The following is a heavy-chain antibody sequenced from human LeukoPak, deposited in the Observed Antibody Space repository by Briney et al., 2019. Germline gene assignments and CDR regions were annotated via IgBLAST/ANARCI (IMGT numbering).Heavy chain of an antibody. Sequence: SETLSLTCAVYGGSFSGYYWSWIRQPPVKGLEWIGEINHSGSTNYNPSLKSRVTISVDTSKDQFSLRLSSVTAADTAVYYCARGLDYSLGYWGQGTLVTVSS. D-gene: IGHD4-4*01. J-gene: IGHJ4*02. CDR3: ARGLDYSLGY. V-gene: IGHV4-34*01. CDR2: INHSGST. CDR1: GGSFSGYY.